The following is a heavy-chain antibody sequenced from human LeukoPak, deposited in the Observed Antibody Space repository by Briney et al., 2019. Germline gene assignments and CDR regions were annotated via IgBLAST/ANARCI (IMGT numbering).Heavy chain of an antibody. CDR3: ARDYGGNSPFDY. V-gene: IGHV1-2*02. CDR2: INPNSGGT. D-gene: IGHD4-23*01. Sequence: ASVKVSCKASGYTFTGYYMHWVRQAPGQGLEWMGWINPNSGGTNYAQKFQGRVTMTRDTSTSTVYMELSSLRSEDTAVYYCARDYGGNSPFDYWGQGTLVTVSS. CDR1: GYTFTGYY. J-gene: IGHJ4*02.